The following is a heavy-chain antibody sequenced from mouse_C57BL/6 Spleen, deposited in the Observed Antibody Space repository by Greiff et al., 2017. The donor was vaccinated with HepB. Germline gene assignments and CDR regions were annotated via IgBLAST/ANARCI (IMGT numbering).Heavy chain of an antibody. CDR2: IRSKSSNYAT. D-gene: IGHD1-1*01. V-gene: IGHV10-3*01. CDR3: VREGPYGYYFDY. Sequence: EVQWVESGGGLVQPKGSLKLSCAASGFTFNTYAMHWVRQAPGKGLEWVARIRSKSSNYATYYADSVKDRFTISRDDSQSMLYLQMNNLKTEDTAMYYCVREGPYGYYFDYWGQGTTLTVSS. J-gene: IGHJ2*01. CDR1: GFTFNTYA.